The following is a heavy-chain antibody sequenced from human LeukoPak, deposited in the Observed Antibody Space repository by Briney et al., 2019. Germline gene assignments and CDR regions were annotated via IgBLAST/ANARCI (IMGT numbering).Heavy chain of an antibody. Sequence: GSLRLSCAASGFTLSSYAMHWVRQAPGKGLEWVSSISSSSSYIYYAGSVKGRFTISRDNAKNSLYLQMNSLRAEDTAVYYCARAYGGLDYWGQGTRVTVSS. V-gene: IGHV3-21*01. D-gene: IGHD4-23*01. J-gene: IGHJ4*02. CDR1: GFTLSSYA. CDR2: ISSSSSYI. CDR3: ARAYGGLDY.